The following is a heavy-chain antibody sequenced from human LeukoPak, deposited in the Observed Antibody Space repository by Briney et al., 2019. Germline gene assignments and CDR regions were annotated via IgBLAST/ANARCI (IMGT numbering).Heavy chain of an antibody. CDR3: AKALCTNGVCNPRVYYYYYMDV. CDR2: ISGSGGNT. J-gene: IGHJ6*03. Sequence: PGGSLRLSCAASGFTFSSYAMSWVRQAPGKGLEWVSAISGSGGNTYYADSVKGRFTISRDNSKNTLYLQMNSLRAEDTAVYYCAKALCTNGVCNPRVYYYYYMDVWGKGTTVTVSS. D-gene: IGHD2-8*01. CDR1: GFTFSSYA. V-gene: IGHV3-23*01.